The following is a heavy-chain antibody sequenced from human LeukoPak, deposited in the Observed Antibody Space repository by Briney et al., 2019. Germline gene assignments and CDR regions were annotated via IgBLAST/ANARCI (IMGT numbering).Heavy chain of an antibody. CDR1: GFTFSSYW. J-gene: IGHJ4*02. CDR2: IKQDGSEK. D-gene: IGHD2-15*01. V-gene: IGHV3-7*01. Sequence: PGGSLRLSCAASGFTFSSYWMSWVRQAPGKGLEWVANIKQDGSEKYYVDSVKGRFTISRDNAKKSLYLQMNSLRAEDTAVYYCARDRSCSGGSCFDYWGQGTLVTVSS. CDR3: ARDRSCSGGSCFDY.